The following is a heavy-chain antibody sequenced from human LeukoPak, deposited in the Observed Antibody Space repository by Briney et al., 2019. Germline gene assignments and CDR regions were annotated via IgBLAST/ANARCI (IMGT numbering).Heavy chain of an antibody. J-gene: IGHJ4*02. Sequence: GGSLRLSCAASGFTFSGYWMTWLRQAPGKGPEWVANIDEDGSAKYYLGSVKGRFTISRDNAENSLYLQMNSLRAEDTAVYYCAREVYYYDSSGFYYSGGFGYWGQGTLLTVSS. D-gene: IGHD3-22*01. V-gene: IGHV3-7*01. CDR1: GFTFSGYW. CDR2: IDEDGSAK. CDR3: AREVYYYDSSGFYYSGGFGY.